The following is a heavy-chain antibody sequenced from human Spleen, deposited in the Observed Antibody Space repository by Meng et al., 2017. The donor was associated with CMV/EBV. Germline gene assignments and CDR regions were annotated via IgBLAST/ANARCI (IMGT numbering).Heavy chain of an antibody. CDR3: ASRYYGMDV. CDR2: IHYSGST. Sequence: GSLRLSCTVSGGSISSYYWSWIRQPPGKGLEWIGYIHYSGSTNYNPSLKSRVTISVDTSKNQFSLKLNSVTAADTAVYYCASRYYGMDVWGQGTTVTVSS. CDR1: GGSISSYY. V-gene: IGHV4-59*01. J-gene: IGHJ6*02.